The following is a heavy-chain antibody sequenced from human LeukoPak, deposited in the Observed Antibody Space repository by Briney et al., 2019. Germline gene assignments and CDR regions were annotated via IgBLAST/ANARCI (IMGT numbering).Heavy chain of an antibody. J-gene: IGHJ6*01. CDR3: AREIYGMDV. V-gene: IGHV3-23*01. CDR1: GFTFSSYD. Sequence: GGSLTLSCAASGFTFSSYDMSWVRQPPGKGLEWVSAINDSGSSTYNPDSVRGRFILSRDNSKNALYLQMNSLSAKETAGYYCAREIYGMDVWGQGTTLTVSS. CDR2: INDSGSST.